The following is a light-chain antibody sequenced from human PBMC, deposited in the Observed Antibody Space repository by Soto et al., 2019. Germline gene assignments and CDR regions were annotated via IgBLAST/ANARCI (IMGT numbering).Light chain of an antibody. CDR3: QQFGTLIT. Sequence: EIVLTQSPGTLSLSPGETATLSCRASQTVSSSYLAWYQQKPGQAPRLLIYAASTRATGIPDRFSGSGSGTDFTLAISRLEPEDFAVYYCQQFGTLITFDQGTRLEVK. V-gene: IGKV3-20*01. CDR2: AAS. J-gene: IGKJ5*01. CDR1: QTVSSSY.